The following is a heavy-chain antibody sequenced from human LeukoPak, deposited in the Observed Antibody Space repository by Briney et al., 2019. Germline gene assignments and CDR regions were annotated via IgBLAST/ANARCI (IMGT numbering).Heavy chain of an antibody. CDR3: ARDLSVYYYGSGSYSLPYFDY. CDR1: GGSISSYY. D-gene: IGHD3-10*01. Sequence: KASETLSLTCTVSGGSISSYYWSWIRQPARKGLEWIGRIYTSGSTNYNPSLKIRVTMSVDTSKNQFSLKLSSVTAADTAVYYCARDLSVYYYGSGSYSLPYFDYWGQGTLVTVSS. CDR2: IYTSGST. J-gene: IGHJ4*02. V-gene: IGHV4-4*07.